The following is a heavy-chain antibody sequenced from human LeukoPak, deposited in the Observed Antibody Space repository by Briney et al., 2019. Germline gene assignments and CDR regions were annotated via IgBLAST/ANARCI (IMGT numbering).Heavy chain of an antibody. CDR2: INPCGGSA. V-gene: IGHV1-46*01. CDR1: GYTFTTYY. Sequence: GASVKVSCKASGYTFTTYYMHWVRQAPGQGLEWMGIINPCGGSATYAQNFQGRVTMTRDTSTSTVYMELSSLRSEDTAVYYCARDHSGSQHWFDPWGQGTLVTVSS. J-gene: IGHJ5*02. CDR3: ARDHSGSQHWFDP. D-gene: IGHD1-26*01.